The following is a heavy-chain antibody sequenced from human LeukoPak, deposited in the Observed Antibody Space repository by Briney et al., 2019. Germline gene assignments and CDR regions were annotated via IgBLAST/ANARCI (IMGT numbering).Heavy chain of an antibody. CDR3: ARGHHYYDSSAYYY. CDR1: GFTFISYW. D-gene: IGHD3-22*01. CDR2: VNSDGSTT. Sequence: PGGSLRLSCAAFGFTFISYWMHWVRQAPGKGLVWVSRVNSDGSTTSYAASVKGRFTISRDTAKNTLYLQMNSLRAEDTAVYYCARGHHYYDSSAYYYWGQGTLVTVSS. V-gene: IGHV3-74*01. J-gene: IGHJ4*02.